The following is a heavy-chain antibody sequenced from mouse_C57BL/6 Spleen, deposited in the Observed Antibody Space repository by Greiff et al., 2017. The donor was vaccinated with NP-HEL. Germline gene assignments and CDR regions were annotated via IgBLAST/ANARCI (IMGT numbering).Heavy chain of an antibody. CDR1: GFTFSDYG. CDR3: ARGDYGSRASYFDY. J-gene: IGHJ2*01. Sequence: EVKLVESGGGLVKPGGSLKLSCAASGFTFSDYGMHWVRQAPEKGLEWVAYISSGSSTIYYADTVKGRFTISRDNAKNTLFLQMTSLRSEDTAMYYCARGDYGSRASYFDYWGQGTTLTVSS. CDR2: ISSGSSTI. D-gene: IGHD1-1*01. V-gene: IGHV5-17*01.